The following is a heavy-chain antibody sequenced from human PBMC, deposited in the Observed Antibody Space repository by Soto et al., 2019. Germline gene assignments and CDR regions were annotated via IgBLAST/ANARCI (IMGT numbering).Heavy chain of an antibody. CDR2: IIPKFNTI. Sequence: SVKVSCKASGATFSSCAISWVRHAPGQGLEWMGGIIPKFNTIDHGQKFQGRVTIAADKSTSTAYMELSSLRSDDTAVHYCARVTPCGYFDYWVQGTPVTVSS. D-gene: IGHD1-26*01. CDR3: ARVTPCGYFDY. V-gene: IGHV1-69*06. J-gene: IGHJ4*02. CDR1: GATFSSCA.